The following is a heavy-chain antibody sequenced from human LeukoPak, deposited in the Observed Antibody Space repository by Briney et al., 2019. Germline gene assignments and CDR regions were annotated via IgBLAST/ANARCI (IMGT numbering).Heavy chain of an antibody. Sequence: GGSLRLSCAASGFTFSSYAMSWVRQAPGKGLEWVSAISGSGGSTYYADSVKGRFTISRDNSKNTLYLQMTGLRSEDTAIYYCAKDSGGSRYYFDSWGQGTLVTVSS. V-gene: IGHV3-23*01. CDR2: ISGSGGST. J-gene: IGHJ4*02. CDR1: GFTFSSYA. D-gene: IGHD3-9*01. CDR3: AKDSGGSRYYFDS.